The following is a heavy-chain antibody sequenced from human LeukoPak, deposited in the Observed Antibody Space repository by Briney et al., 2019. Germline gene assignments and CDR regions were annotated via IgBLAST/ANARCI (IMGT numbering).Heavy chain of an antibody. J-gene: IGHJ5*02. D-gene: IGHD4-23*01. Sequence: SETLSLTCAVYGGSFSGYYWSWIRQPPGKGLEWIGEINHSGSTNYNPSLKSRVTISVDTSKNQFSLKLSSVTAADTAVYYCARGDGGNSQQGWFDPWGQGTLVTVSS. CDR3: ARGDGGNSQQGWFDP. CDR2: INHSGST. CDR1: GGSFSGYY. V-gene: IGHV4-34*01.